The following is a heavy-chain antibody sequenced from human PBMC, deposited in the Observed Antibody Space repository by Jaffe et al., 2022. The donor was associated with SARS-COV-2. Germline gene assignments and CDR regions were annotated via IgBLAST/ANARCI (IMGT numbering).Heavy chain of an antibody. Sequence: QLQLQESGPGLVQPSETLSLTCTVSGGSISSSSYYWGWIRQPPGKGLEWIGSIYYSGSTYYNPSLKSRVTISVDTSKNQFSLKLSSVTAADTAVYYCEGVGYYGYYYNYMDVWGKGTTVTVTS. J-gene: IGHJ6*03. CDR2: IYYSGST. V-gene: IGHV4-39*01. CDR1: GGSISSSSYY. CDR3: EGVGYYGYYYNYMDV. D-gene: IGHD1-26*01.